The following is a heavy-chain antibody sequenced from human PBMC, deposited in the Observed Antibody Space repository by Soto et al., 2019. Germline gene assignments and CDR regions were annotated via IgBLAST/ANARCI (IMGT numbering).Heavy chain of an antibody. CDR3: ARDGTYNWV. V-gene: IGHV3-66*01. D-gene: IGHD1-1*01. CDR2: IYSGGAT. CDR1: GFTVSNNS. J-gene: IGHJ4*02. Sequence: EVQLVESGGGLVHPGGSLRLSCAASGFTVSNNSMRWVRQAPGKGLAWVSLIYSGGATYYADSVKGRFTISRDNSKNTLYLQMNSLRAEDTAVYYCARDGTYNWVGGQGILVTVSS.